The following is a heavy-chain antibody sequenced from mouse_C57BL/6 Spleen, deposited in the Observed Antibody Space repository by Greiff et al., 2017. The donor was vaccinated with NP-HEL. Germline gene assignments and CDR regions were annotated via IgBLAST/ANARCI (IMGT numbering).Heavy chain of an antibody. Sequence: EVKLVESGGGLVKPGGSLKLSCAASGFTFSDYGMHWVRQAPEKGLEWVAYISSGSSTIYYADTVKGRFTISRDNAKNTLFLQMTSLRSEDTAMYYCARPRDSGSYAMDYWGQGTSVTVSS. CDR1: GFTFSDYG. D-gene: IGHD1-3*01. CDR2: ISSGSSTI. J-gene: IGHJ4*01. CDR3: ARPRDSGSYAMDY. V-gene: IGHV5-17*01.